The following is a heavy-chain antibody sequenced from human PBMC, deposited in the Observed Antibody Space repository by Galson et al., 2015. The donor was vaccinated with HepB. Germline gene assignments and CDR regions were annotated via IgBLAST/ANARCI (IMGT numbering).Heavy chain of an antibody. J-gene: IGHJ3*02. D-gene: IGHD2-15*01. Sequence: SVKVSCKASGYTFTSYHMHWVRQAPGQGLEWMGIINPSGGSTSYAQKFQGRVTMTRDTSTSTVYMELSSLRSEDTSVYYCARVEGGWDAFDIWGQGTMVTVSS. CDR2: INPSGGST. V-gene: IGHV1-46*01. CDR3: ARVEGGWDAFDI. CDR1: GYTFTSYH.